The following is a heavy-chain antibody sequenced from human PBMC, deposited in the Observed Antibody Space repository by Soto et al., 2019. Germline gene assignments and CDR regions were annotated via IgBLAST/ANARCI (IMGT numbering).Heavy chain of an antibody. CDR3: ARDPYYGSGTGWDRSYGMDV. V-gene: IGHV4-4*02. CDR1: GGSIRSSNW. Sequence: SETLSLTCALSGGSIRSSNWWNWVRKPPGKGLEWIGETYHDGSTNYNPSLKSRVTISLDKSNDQFSLRLSSVTAADTAVYYCARDPYYGSGTGWDRSYGMDVWGQGTTVTVSS. J-gene: IGHJ6*02. D-gene: IGHD3-10*01. CDR2: TYHDGST.